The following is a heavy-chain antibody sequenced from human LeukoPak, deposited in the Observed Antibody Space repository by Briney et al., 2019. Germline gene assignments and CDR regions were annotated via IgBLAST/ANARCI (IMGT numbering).Heavy chain of an antibody. D-gene: IGHD3-10*01. V-gene: IGHV1-46*01. Sequence: ASVKVSCKASGYTFTSNYMHWVRQAPGQGLEWMGVIAPSSGTTSYAQKFQGRATMTRDTSTSTLYMELSSLTSEDTAVYYCARASGSSAVPFHYWGQGALVTVSS. J-gene: IGHJ4*02. CDR1: GYTFTSNY. CDR3: ARASGSSAVPFHY. CDR2: IAPSSGTT.